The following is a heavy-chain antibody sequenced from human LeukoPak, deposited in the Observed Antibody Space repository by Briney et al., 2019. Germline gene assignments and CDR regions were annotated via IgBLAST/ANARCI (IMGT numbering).Heavy chain of an antibody. CDR3: AKGGVSSRRAYFDY. V-gene: IGHV3-30*18. CDR2: ISYDGSNK. D-gene: IGHD6-13*01. J-gene: IGHJ4*02. Sequence: GGSLRLSCAASGFTFSSYGMHWVRQAPGKGLEWVAVISYDGSNKYYADSVKGRFTISRDNSKNTLYPQMNSLRAEDTAVYYCAKGGVSSRRAYFDYWGQGTLVTVSS. CDR1: GFTFSSYG.